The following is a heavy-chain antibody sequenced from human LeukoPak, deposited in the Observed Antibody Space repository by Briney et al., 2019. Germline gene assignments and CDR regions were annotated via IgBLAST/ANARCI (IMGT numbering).Heavy chain of an antibody. V-gene: IGHV4-31*03. J-gene: IGHJ3*02. Sequence: SETLSLTCTVSGGSISSGGYYWSWIRQHPGKGLEWIGYIYYSGSTYYNPSLKSRVTISVDTSKNQFSLKLSSVTAADTAVYYCARDSSAAAGTGNAFDIWGQGTMVTVSS. D-gene: IGHD6-13*01. CDR2: IYYSGST. CDR3: ARDSSAAAGTGNAFDI. CDR1: GGSISSGGYY.